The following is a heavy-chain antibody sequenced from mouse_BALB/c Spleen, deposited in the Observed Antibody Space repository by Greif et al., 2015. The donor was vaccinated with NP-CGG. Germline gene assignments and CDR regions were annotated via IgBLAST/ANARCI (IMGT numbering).Heavy chain of an antibody. J-gene: IGHJ4*01. CDR1: GFTFSSYA. V-gene: IGHV5-6-5*01. Sequence: EVQLVESGGGLVKPGGSLKLSCAASGFTFSSYAMSWVRQAPEKRLEWVASISSGGSTYYPDSVKGRFTISRDNARNILYLRMSSLRSEDTAMYYCARAFYYYGSSPYAMDYWGQGTSVTVSS. CDR2: ISSGGST. CDR3: ARAFYYYGSSPYAMDY. D-gene: IGHD1-1*01.